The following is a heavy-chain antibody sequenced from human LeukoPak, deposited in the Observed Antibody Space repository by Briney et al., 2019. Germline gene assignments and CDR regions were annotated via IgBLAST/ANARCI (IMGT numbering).Heavy chain of an antibody. CDR1: GGSISNYY. J-gene: IGHJ4*02. CDR2: IYYSGST. D-gene: IGHD1-26*01. CDR3: ARDGGLWGSGGSYSSRFDY. Sequence: SETLSLTCTVSGGSISNYYWSWIRQPPGKGLEWIGYIYYSGSTNYNPSLKSRVAISVDTSKSQFSLKLSSVTAADAAIYYCARDGGLWGSGGSYSSRFDYWGQGTLVTVSS. V-gene: IGHV4-59*01.